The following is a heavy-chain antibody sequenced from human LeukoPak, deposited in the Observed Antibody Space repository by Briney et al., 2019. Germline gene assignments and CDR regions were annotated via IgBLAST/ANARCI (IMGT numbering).Heavy chain of an antibody. D-gene: IGHD3-22*01. J-gene: IGHJ5*02. CDR2: INPSGGST. CDR1: GYTFTSYY. Sequence: ASVKVSCKASGYTFTSYYMHWVRQAPGQGLEWMGIINPSGGSTSYAQKFQGRVTITRDTSASTAYMELSSLRSEDTAVYYCARVQYTYYYDSSGYYPWGQGTLVTVSS. V-gene: IGHV1-46*01. CDR3: ARVQYTYYYDSSGYYP.